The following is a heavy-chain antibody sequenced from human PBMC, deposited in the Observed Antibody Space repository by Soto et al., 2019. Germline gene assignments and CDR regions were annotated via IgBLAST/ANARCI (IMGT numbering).Heavy chain of an antibody. Sequence: EVQLVQSGGGLAQPGKSLRLSCAASGFTFRKFWMHWVRQVPGKGPVWVSYISSDGTTTDYAASVKGRSTISRDNAKERVYLQMDNLRAEDTAVYYCAIHDCRNDGCLEAAVTVGGALESWGQGTLVTVS. V-gene: IGHV3-74*01. CDR2: ISSDGTTT. CDR1: GFTFRKFW. CDR3: AIHDCRNDGCLEAAVTVGGALES. J-gene: IGHJ1*01. D-gene: IGHD3-22*01.